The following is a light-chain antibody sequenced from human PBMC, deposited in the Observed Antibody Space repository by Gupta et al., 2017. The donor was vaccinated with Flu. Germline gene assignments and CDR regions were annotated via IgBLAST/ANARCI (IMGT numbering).Light chain of an antibody. Sequence: DVVMTQSPLSLPVTLGQPASISCRSSQSLVDSDGDTYLNWFQQRPGQSPRRLIYKVSNRDSGVPDRFDGSGSGTDFTLKMSSVEAEDVGVYYCMQGTHWPPTFGQGTKLEIK. CDR1: QSLVDSDGDTY. V-gene: IGKV2-30*01. CDR3: MQGTHWPPT. J-gene: IGKJ2*01. CDR2: KVS.